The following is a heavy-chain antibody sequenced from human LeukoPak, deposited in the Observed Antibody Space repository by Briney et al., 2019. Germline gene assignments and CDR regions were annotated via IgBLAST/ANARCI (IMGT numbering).Heavy chain of an antibody. Sequence: SETLSLTRTVSGGSISSGVYYWSWLRQHPGKGLEWIGYIYYSGSTYYNPSLKSRVTISVDTSKNQFSLKLSSVTAAATAVYYCARAPRGYVGVVTDRFDPWGQGTLVTVSS. CDR1: GGSISSGVYY. J-gene: IGHJ5*02. CDR3: ARAPRGYVGVVTDRFDP. V-gene: IGHV4-31*03. D-gene: IGHD2-21*02. CDR2: IYYSGST.